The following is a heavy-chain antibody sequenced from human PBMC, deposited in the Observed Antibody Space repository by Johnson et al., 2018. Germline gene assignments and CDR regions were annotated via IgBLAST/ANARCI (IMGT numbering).Heavy chain of an antibody. CDR3: ARDDTYYYESSGYYAGYFQH. D-gene: IGHD3-22*01. V-gene: IGHV4-59*12. J-gene: IGHJ1*01. CDR1: GGSISSYY. CDR2: LYYSGST. Sequence: VQLWESGPGLVKPTETLALTCTVSGGSISSYYWSWIRQPPGKGLEWIGYLYYSGSTNYNPSLKSRVTILVDTSKNQFSLQLSSAPAAATAGYYCARDDTYYYESSGYYAGYFQHWGQGTLVTVSS.